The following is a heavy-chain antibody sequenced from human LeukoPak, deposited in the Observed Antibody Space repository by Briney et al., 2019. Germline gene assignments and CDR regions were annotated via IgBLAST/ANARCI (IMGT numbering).Heavy chain of an antibody. Sequence: HSGGSLRLSCAASGFTFSSYALSWVRRAPGKGLEWISAVRGSGDDTYYADSVKVRFTISRDNSKNTLYLQVGSLRAEDMAVYYCARARLDSSSWAFDYWGQGTLVTVSS. D-gene: IGHD6-13*01. J-gene: IGHJ4*02. V-gene: IGHV3-23*01. CDR2: VRGSGDDT. CDR1: GFTFSSYA. CDR3: ARARLDSSSWAFDY.